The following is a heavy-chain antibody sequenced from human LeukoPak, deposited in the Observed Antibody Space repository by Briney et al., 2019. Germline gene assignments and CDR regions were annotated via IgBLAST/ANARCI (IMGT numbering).Heavy chain of an antibody. Sequence: GESLKISCKGSGYSFTSYWIGWVRQMPGKGLEWMGIIYPGDSDTRYSPSFQGQVTISADKSISTAYLQWGSLKASDTAMYYCARWGSLTFTRGAFDIWGQGTMVTVSS. CDR1: GYSFTSYW. J-gene: IGHJ3*02. D-gene: IGHD3-16*01. CDR3: ARWGSLTFTRGAFDI. V-gene: IGHV5-51*01. CDR2: IYPGDSDT.